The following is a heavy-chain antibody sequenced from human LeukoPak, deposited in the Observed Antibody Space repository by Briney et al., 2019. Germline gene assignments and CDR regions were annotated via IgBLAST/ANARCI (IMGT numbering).Heavy chain of an antibody. J-gene: IGHJ4*02. CDR3: ARDLELELRVAFDY. Sequence: PGGSLRLSCAASGVTFRSYAMSWVRHAPGKGLEWVSAISGSGGSAYYADSVKGRFTISRDNSKNTLYLQMNSLRPEDTAVYYCARDLELELRVAFDYWGQGTLVTVSS. V-gene: IGHV3-23*01. CDR2: ISGSGGSA. CDR1: GVTFRSYA. D-gene: IGHD1-7*01.